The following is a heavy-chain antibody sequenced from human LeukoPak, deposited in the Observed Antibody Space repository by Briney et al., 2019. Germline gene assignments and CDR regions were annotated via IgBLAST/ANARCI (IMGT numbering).Heavy chain of an antibody. J-gene: IGHJ4*02. V-gene: IGHV5-51*01. Sequence: GESLKISCKGSGYSFTSYWIGWVRQMPGKGLEGMGIIYPGDSDTRYSPSFQGQVTISADKSIRTAYLQWSSLKASDTAMYYCARRPTYYYDSSGNYAVDYWGQGTLVTVSS. CDR1: GYSFTSYW. CDR3: ARRPTYYYDSSGNYAVDY. CDR2: IYPGDSDT. D-gene: IGHD3-22*01.